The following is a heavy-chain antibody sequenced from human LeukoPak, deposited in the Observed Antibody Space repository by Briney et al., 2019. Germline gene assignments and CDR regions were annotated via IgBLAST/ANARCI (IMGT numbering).Heavy chain of an antibody. J-gene: IGHJ4*02. D-gene: IGHD6-13*01. CDR3: ARLTRNAGPFDY. CDR1: GYTFTTYF. V-gene: IGHV1-46*01. Sequence: ASVKVSCKTSGYTFTTYFMRWVRQAPGQGLEWVAIINPIGGSTHYAQKFQGRVTVTRDLSTSTVYMELSNLGSEDTAVFYCARLTRNAGPFDYWGQGTLVTVSS. CDR2: INPIGGST.